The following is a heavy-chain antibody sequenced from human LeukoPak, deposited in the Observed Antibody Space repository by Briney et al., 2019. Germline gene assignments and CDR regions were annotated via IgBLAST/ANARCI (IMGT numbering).Heavy chain of an antibody. CDR2: ISSNGGST. CDR3: VKDYDIVGWNWFDP. V-gene: IGHV3-64D*06. CDR1: GFPFISYA. J-gene: IGHJ5*02. Sequence: PGGSLRLSFSASGFPFISYAMHWGRQAPGKGLEYVSAISSNGGSTYYSDSVKGRFTISRDHSKNTLYLQMSSLRAEDTAVYYCVKDYDIVGWNWFDPWGQGTLVTVSS. D-gene: IGHD2-21*01.